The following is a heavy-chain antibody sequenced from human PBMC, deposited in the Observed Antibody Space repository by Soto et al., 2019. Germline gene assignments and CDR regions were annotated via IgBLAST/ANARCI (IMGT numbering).Heavy chain of an antibody. V-gene: IGHV1-69*12. CDR3: ASESPTVTTFGACDI. D-gene: IGHD4-17*01. J-gene: IGHJ3*02. Sequence: QVQLVQSGAEVKKPGSSVKVSCKASGGTFSSYAISWVRQAPGQGLEWLGGIIPIIGTANYAQKFQGRVTITADHTTSTAYKELSSLRSEDTAVYYCASESPTVTTFGACDIWGQGTMVAVSS. CDR2: IIPIIGTA. CDR1: GGTFSSYA.